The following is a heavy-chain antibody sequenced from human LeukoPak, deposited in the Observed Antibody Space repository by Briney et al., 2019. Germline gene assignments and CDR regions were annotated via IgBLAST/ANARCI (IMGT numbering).Heavy chain of an antibody. D-gene: IGHD2-2*02. CDR1: GGSISSDY. V-gene: IGHV4-4*07. CDR2: IYTSGST. CDR3: ARVGVPAAIGRANWFDP. Sequence: SETQSLTCTVSGGSISSDYWSWIRQPAGKELEWIGRIYTSGSTNYNPSLKSRVTMSVDTSKNQFSLKLSSVTAADTAVYYCARVGVPAAIGRANWFDPWGQGTLVTVSS. J-gene: IGHJ5*02.